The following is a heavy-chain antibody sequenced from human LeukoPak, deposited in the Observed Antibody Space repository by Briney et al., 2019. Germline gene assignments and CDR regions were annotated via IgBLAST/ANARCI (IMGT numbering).Heavy chain of an antibody. Sequence: GGSLRLSCAASGFTFSNYAMIWVRQAPGEGLEWVSAIWGSGSSTLYADSVKDRFTTSRDNSKNTLYLQMSSLRAEDTAVYYCGRDPNGDYIGAFDMWGQGTVVTVSS. D-gene: IGHD4-17*01. CDR2: IWGSGSST. J-gene: IGHJ3*02. CDR3: GRDPNGDYIGAFDM. V-gene: IGHV3-23*01. CDR1: GFTFSNYA.